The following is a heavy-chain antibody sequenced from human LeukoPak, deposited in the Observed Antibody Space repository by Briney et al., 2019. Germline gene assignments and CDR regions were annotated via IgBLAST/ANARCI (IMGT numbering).Heavy chain of an antibody. J-gene: IGHJ4*02. CDR1: GYSITNGRY. Sequence: SETLSLTCAVSGYSITNGRYCGGSRPPPGRVVEFIGNIFYSGTTYYNPSLKSRVTISVDTSKNEFSLKLTAVTAADTAIYYCARFDFWSGFDYWGQGSRVTVSP. CDR3: ARFDFWSGFDY. D-gene: IGHD3-3*01. CDR2: IFYSGTT. V-gene: IGHV4-38-2*01.